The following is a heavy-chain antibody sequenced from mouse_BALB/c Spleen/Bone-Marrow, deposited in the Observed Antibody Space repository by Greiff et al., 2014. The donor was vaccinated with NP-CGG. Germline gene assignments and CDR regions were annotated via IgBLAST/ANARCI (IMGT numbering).Heavy chain of an antibody. D-gene: IGHD1-1*01. V-gene: IGHV2-9*02. CDR3: ARASYYYGSGYDY. CDR1: GFSLTDYG. Sequence: QVQLKDSGPGLVAPSQSLSITRTVSGFSLTDYGVHWVRQPPGKGLEWLGIIGIGGSTNYNSALMSRLSIDKDNSKSQVFLKMNSLQTDDTAMYYCARASYYYGSGYDYWGQGTTLTVSS. J-gene: IGHJ2*01. CDR2: IGIGGST.